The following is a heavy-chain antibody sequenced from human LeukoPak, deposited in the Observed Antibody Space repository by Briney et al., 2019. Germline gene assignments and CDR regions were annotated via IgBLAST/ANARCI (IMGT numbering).Heavy chain of an antibody. J-gene: IGHJ4*02. CDR1: GFTFSSYA. V-gene: IGHV3-30*04. CDR3: AKELNPGLPEY. Sequence: PGGSLRLSCAASGFTFSSYAMNWVRQAPDKGLEWMAVISYDGSNKYYADSVKGRLTISRDNSKNTLYLHMDSLKVEDTAVYYCAKELNPGLPEYWGQGTLVTVPS. CDR2: ISYDGSNK. D-gene: IGHD2-21*02.